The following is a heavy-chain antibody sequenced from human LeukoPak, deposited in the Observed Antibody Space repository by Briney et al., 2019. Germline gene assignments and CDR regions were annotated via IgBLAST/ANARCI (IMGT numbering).Heavy chain of an antibody. CDR2: INTYNGNT. CDR3: ARLGSDCGGGNCY. CDR1: GYTFTTFG. Sequence: ASVKVSCKASGYTFTTFGITFVRQAPGQGLEWMGWINTYNGNTNYAQNLQGRVTMTTDTSTSTAYMELRRLTSDDTAVYYCARLGSDCGGGNCYWGQGTLVTVSS. V-gene: IGHV1-18*01. D-gene: IGHD2-15*01. J-gene: IGHJ4*02.